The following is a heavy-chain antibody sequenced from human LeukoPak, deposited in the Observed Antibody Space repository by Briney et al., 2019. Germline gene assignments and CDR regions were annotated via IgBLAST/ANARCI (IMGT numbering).Heavy chain of an antibody. Sequence: AASVKVSCKASGGTFSSYAISWVRQAPGQGLEWMGGIIPIFGTANYAQKFQGRVTITTDESTSTAYMGLSSLRSEDTAVYYCARVPRATQYYYYMDVWGKGTTVTVSS. CDR2: IIPIFGTA. D-gene: IGHD5-12*01. CDR1: GGTFSSYA. V-gene: IGHV1-69*05. J-gene: IGHJ6*03. CDR3: ARVPRATQYYYYMDV.